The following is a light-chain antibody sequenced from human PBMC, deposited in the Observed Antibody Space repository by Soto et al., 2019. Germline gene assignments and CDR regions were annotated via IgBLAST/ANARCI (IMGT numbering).Light chain of an antibody. CDR2: EVS. V-gene: IGLV2-23*02. Sequence: QSALTQPASVSGSPGQSITVSCTGTSSDVGRYDLVSWYQQYPGKAPKLMIYEVSKRPPGVSNRFSGSKSGNTASLTVSGLQAEDAADYYCCSYAGTSTSLYVFGTGTKVTVL. CDR3: CSYAGTSTSLYV. CDR1: SSDVGRYDL. J-gene: IGLJ1*01.